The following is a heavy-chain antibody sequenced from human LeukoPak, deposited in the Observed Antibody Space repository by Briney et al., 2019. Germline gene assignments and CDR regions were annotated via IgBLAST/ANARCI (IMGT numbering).Heavy chain of an antibody. J-gene: IGHJ6*03. CDR1: GGSISSYY. CDR3: AGDLRGYSGYYASHYCYFYYMDV. CDR2: IYYSGSN. D-gene: IGHD5-12*01. Sequence: PSETLSLTCTVSGGSISSYYWSWLRQPPGKGLEWIGYIYYSGSNNYNTSLKSRVTISVDTSKNHFSLKLRSLPPPDTALFYFAGDLRGYSGYYASHYCYFYYMDVWGRGGTVSVCS. V-gene: IGHV4-59*12.